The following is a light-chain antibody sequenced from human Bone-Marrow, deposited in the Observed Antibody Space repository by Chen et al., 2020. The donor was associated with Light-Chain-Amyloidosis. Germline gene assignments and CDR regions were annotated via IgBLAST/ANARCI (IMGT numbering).Light chain of an antibody. CDR3: QSADSSGTYEVI. Sequence: SYDLPHPPSVSVSPGQTARTTCPGDDLPTKYAYWYQQKPGQAPVLVIHRDTERPSGISERFSGSSSGTTATLTISGVQAEDEADYHCQSADSSGTYEVIFGGGTKLTVL. CDR1: DLPTKY. J-gene: IGLJ2*01. CDR2: RDT. V-gene: IGLV3-25*03.